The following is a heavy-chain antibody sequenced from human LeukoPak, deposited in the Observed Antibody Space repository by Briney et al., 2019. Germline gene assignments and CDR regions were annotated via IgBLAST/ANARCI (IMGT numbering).Heavy chain of an antibody. V-gene: IGHV3-74*01. CDR2: INNDGSST. CDR3: ARLAAHDAFDI. CDR1: GFTFSNYW. Sequence: PGGSLRLSCAASGFTFSNYWMHWVRQAPGKGLVWVSRINNDGSSTIYADSVKGRFTISRDNAKNTLSLQMNSLRAEDTAVYYCARLAAHDAFDIRGQGTMVTVSS. J-gene: IGHJ3*02.